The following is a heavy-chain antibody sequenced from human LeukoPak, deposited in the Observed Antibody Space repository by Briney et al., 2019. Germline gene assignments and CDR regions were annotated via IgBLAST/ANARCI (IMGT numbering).Heavy chain of an antibody. J-gene: IGHJ1*01. CDR2: INHSGST. CDR3: ARARIAVAGDGPRRYFQH. V-gene: IGHV4-34*01. CDR1: GGSFSGYY. D-gene: IGHD6-19*01. Sequence: PSETLSLTCAVYGGSFSGYYWSWIRQPPGKGLEWIGEINHSGSTNYNPSLKSRVTISVDTSKDQFSLKLSSVTAADTAVYYCARARIAVAGDGPRRYFQHWGQGTLVTVSS.